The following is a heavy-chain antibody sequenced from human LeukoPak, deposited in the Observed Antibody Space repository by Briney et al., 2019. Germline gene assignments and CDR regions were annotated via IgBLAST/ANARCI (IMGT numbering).Heavy chain of an antibody. V-gene: IGHV3-21*01. CDR1: GFTFSSYS. CDR3: AGEYHYDSSGPDAFDI. CDR2: ISSSSSYI. J-gene: IGHJ3*02. D-gene: IGHD3-22*01. Sequence: GGSLRLSCAASGFTFSSYSMNWVRQAPGKGLEWVSSISSSSSYIYYADSVKGRFTISRDNAKNSLYLQMNSLRAEDTAVYYCAGEYHYDSSGPDAFDIWGQGTMVTVSS.